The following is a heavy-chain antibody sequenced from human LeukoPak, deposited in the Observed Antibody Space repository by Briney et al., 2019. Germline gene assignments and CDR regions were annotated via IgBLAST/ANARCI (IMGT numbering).Heavy chain of an antibody. J-gene: IGHJ5*02. CDR2: ISSDGRST. CDR1: GFTFSSYW. D-gene: IGHD6-19*01. Sequence: PGGSLRLSCAASGFTFSSYWMHWVRQGPGKGLVWVSCISSDGRSTSYADSVKGRFTISRDNAKNTVYLQMDGLRAEDTAVYYCARDSQWSFEPWSQGSLVTVSS. CDR3: ARDSQWSFEP. V-gene: IGHV3-74*01.